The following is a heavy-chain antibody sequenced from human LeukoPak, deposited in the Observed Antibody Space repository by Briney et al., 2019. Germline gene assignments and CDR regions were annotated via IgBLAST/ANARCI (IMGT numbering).Heavy chain of an antibody. V-gene: IGHV3-23*01. J-gene: IGHJ6*02. D-gene: IGHD3-3*01. CDR3: AKVSVWSGYYSGMDV. CDR1: GFTFSSCA. CDR2: ISGSGGST. Sequence: GGSLRLSCAASGFTFSSCAMTWVRQAPGKGLEWVSAISGSGGSTYYADSVKGRFTISRDNSKNTLYLQMNSLRAEDTAVYYCAKVSVWSGYYSGMDVWGQGTTVTVSS.